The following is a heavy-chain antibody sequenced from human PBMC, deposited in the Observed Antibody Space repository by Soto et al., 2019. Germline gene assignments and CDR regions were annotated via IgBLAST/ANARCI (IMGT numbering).Heavy chain of an antibody. CDR2: IIPILGIA. CDR1: GGTFSSYT. V-gene: IGHV1-69*02. J-gene: IGHJ5*02. Sequence: SVKVSCKASGGTFSSYTISWVRQAPGQGLEWMGRIIPILGIANYAQKFQGRVTITADKSTSTAYMELSSLRSEDTAVYYCALTILGYCSSTSCYASFDPWGQGTLVTVSS. CDR3: ALTILGYCSSTSCYASFDP. D-gene: IGHD2-2*01.